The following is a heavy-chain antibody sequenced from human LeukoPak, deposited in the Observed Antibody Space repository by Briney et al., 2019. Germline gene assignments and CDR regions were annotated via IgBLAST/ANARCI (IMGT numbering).Heavy chain of an antibody. V-gene: IGHV4-34*01. J-gene: IGHJ6*03. CDR2: INHSGST. Sequence: PSETLSLTCAVYGGSFSGYYWSWIRQPPGKGLEWIGEINHSGSTNYNPSLKSRVTISVDTSKNQFSLKLSSVTAADTAVYYCARLKGNWNPLVPNYYCMDVWGKGTTVTVSS. CDR1: GGSFSGYY. D-gene: IGHD1-20*01. CDR3: ARLKGNWNPLVPNYYCMDV.